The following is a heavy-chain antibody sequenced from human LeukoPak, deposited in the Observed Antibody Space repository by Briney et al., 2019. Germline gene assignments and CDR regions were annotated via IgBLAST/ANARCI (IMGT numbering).Heavy chain of an antibody. D-gene: IGHD5-18*01. CDR2: IKKDGSEK. CDR1: GFTFSSYW. Sequence: GGSLRLSCAASGFTFSSYWMSWVRQAPGKGLEWVANIKKDGSEKYYVDSVKGRFTISRDNAKNSLYLQMSSLRAEDTAVYYCARDKTRGLRYSYSKSGNYFDYWGQGTLVTVSS. V-gene: IGHV3-7*01. CDR3: ARDKTRGLRYSYSKSGNYFDY. J-gene: IGHJ4*02.